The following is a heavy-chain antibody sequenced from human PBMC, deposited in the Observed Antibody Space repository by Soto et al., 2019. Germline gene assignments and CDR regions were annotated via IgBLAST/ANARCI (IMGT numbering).Heavy chain of an antibody. CDR1: GGSFSGYY. D-gene: IGHD3-10*01. CDR3: ARVGPDRYYYGSGSYYRNNNWFDP. V-gene: IGHV4-34*01. Sequence: QVQLQQWGAGLLKPSETLSLTCAVYGGSFSGYYWSWIRQPPGKGLEWIGEINHSGSTNYNPSLKNRGTILVDTSKNQFYLKLSSVTAADTAVYYCARVGPDRYYYGSGSYYRNNNWFDPWGQGTLVTVSS. J-gene: IGHJ5*02. CDR2: INHSGST.